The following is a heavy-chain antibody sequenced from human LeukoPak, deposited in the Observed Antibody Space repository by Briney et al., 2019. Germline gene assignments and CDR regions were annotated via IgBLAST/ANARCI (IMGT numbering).Heavy chain of an antibody. V-gene: IGHV5-51*01. D-gene: IGHD3-9*01. CDR3: ARLDNLTGYYPRNGMDV. J-gene: IGHJ6*02. CDR2: IYPGDSDT. CDR1: GYSFTSYW. Sequence: GESLKISCKGSGYSFTSYWIGWVRQMPGKGLEWMGIIYPGDSDTRYSPSFQGQVTISADKSISTAYLQWSGLKASDTAMYYCARLDNLTGYYPRNGMDVWGQGTTVTVSS.